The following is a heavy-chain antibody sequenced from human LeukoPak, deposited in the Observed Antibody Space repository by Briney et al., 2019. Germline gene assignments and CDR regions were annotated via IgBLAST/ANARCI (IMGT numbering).Heavy chain of an antibody. Sequence: GGSLRLSCAASGFTFSSYEMNWVRQAPGKGLEWVSYISSSGSTIYYADSVKGRFTISRDNAKNSLYLQMNSLKAGDTAVYYCAELGITMIGGVWGKGTTVTISS. J-gene: IGHJ6*04. CDR1: GFTFSSYE. CDR2: ISSSGSTI. V-gene: IGHV3-48*03. CDR3: AELGITMIGGV. D-gene: IGHD3-10*02.